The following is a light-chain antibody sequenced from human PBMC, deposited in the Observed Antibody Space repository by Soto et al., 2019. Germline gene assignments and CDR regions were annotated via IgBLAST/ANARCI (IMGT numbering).Light chain of an antibody. CDR1: SSDVGGYNY. J-gene: IGLJ3*02. V-gene: IGLV2-8*01. CDR3: SSYAGSNNGV. Sequence: QSVLTQPPSASGSPGQSVTISCTGTSSDVGGYNYVSWYQQHPGKATKLMIYEVSKRPSGVPDRFSGSKSGNTASQTVSGLQAEDEADYYCSSYAGSNNGVFGGGTKLTVL. CDR2: EVS.